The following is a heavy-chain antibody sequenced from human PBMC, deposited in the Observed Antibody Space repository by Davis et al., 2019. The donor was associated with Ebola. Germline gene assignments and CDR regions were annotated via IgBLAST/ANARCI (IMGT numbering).Heavy chain of an antibody. Sequence: ASVKVSCKASGGTFSTYTFTWVRQAPGQGLEWLGWISAYNGNTNYAQKLQGRVTMTTDTSTSTAYMELRSLRSDDTAVYYCARDTSGIAVAGQWGQGTLVTVSS. CDR2: ISAYNGNT. D-gene: IGHD6-19*01. V-gene: IGHV1-18*01. CDR3: ARDTSGIAVAGQ. CDR1: GGTFSTYT. J-gene: IGHJ4*02.